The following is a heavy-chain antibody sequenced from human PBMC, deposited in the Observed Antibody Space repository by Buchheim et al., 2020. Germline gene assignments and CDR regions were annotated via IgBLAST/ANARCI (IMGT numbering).Heavy chain of an antibody. J-gene: IGHJ4*02. CDR1: GGSFSGYY. CDR3: ARRGYYHGSGSFDY. V-gene: IGHV4-34*01. Sequence: QVQLQQWGAGLLKPSETLSLTCAVNGGSFSGYYWSWIRQSPGKGLEWIGDINHTGSTNSSPSLRSRVTISVDTSKNQFSLNLSSVIAADMAVYYCARRGYYHGSGSFDYWGQGTL. CDR2: INHTGST. D-gene: IGHD3-10*01.